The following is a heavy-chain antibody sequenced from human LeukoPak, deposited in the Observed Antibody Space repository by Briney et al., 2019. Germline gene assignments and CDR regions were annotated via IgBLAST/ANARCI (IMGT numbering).Heavy chain of an antibody. CDR1: GFTSSSYW. Sequence: PGGSLRLSCAASGFTSSSYWMSWVRQAPGKGLEWVANIKQDGSEKYYVDSVKGRFTISRDNAKNSLYLQMNSLRAEDTAVYYCATRGYGGKSLDYWGQGTLVTVSS. D-gene: IGHD4-23*01. J-gene: IGHJ4*02. CDR3: ATRGYGGKSLDY. CDR2: IKQDGSEK. V-gene: IGHV3-7*01.